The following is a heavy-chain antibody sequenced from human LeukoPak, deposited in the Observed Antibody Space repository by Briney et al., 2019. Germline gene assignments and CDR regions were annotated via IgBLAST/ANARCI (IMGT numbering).Heavy chain of an antibody. CDR2: IYTSGST. Sequence: SETLSLTCSVSGGSIRNYFWSCIRQPAGKGLEWIGRIYTSGSTDYNPSLTSRVTMSVDTSRKQFSLKLTSMTAADTAVYYCARESKSYDGSGFYHDYWGQGTLVAVSS. CDR1: GGSIRNYF. D-gene: IGHD3-22*01. V-gene: IGHV4-4*07. J-gene: IGHJ4*02. CDR3: ARESKSYDGSGFYHDY.